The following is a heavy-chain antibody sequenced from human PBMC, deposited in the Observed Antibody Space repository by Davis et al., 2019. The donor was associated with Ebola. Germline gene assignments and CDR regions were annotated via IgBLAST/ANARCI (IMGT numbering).Heavy chain of an antibody. CDR2: IYHSGST. CDR1: GGSISSGGYS. J-gene: IGHJ5*02. D-gene: IGHD3-10*01. CDR3: ARGGRRYYGSGSYSEFDP. V-gene: IGHV4-30-2*01. Sequence: MPSETLSLTCAVSGGSISSGGYSWSWIRQPPGKGLEWIGYIYHSGSTYYNPSLKSRVTISVDRSKNQFSLKLSSVTAADTAVYYCARGGRRYYGSGSYSEFDPRGQGTLVTVSS.